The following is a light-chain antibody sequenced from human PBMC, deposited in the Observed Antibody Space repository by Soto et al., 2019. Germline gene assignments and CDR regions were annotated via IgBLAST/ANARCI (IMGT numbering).Light chain of an antibody. J-gene: IGKJ2*01. CDR2: EVS. CDR1: QSINKW. V-gene: IGKV1-5*03. Sequence: DIQMTQSPSTLFVCVGDTVTITCRASQSINKWLAWYQQKPGKAPKLLIYEVSTLESGVPSRFSGSGSGTEFTLTISSLQLVDIATYYCQQYNSFFGQGTKLEIK. CDR3: QQYNSF.